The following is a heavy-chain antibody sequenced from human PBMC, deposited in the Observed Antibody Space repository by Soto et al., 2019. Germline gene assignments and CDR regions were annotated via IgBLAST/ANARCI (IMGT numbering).Heavy chain of an antibody. CDR3: AKEVHCGGGSCSWSEGFDY. J-gene: IGHJ4*02. Sequence: QVQLMESGGGVVQPGRSLRLSCAASGFIFSSYGMHWVCQAPGKGLEWVAVISYEGSHTYYADSVKGRFTITRDNSKNTLYLQMNSLRPEDTAVYYCAKEVHCGGGSCSWSEGFDYWGQGTLLTVSS. CDR2: ISYEGSHT. CDR1: GFIFSSYG. D-gene: IGHD2-15*01. V-gene: IGHV3-30*18.